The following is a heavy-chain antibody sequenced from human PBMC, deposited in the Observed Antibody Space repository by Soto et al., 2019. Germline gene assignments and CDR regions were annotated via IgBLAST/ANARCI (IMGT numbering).Heavy chain of an antibody. V-gene: IGHV3-7*02. CDR2: IKQDGSEK. D-gene: IGHD3-10*01. CDR1: GFTFSSYW. Sequence: GGSLRLSCAASGFTFSSYWMSWVRQAPGKGLEWVANIKQDGSEKYYVDSVKGRFTISRDNAKNSLYLQMNSLRAEDTALYFCASSSFLRSGDLFHGLDVWGQRTTVTVSS. CDR3: ASSSFLRSGDLFHGLDV. J-gene: IGHJ6*02.